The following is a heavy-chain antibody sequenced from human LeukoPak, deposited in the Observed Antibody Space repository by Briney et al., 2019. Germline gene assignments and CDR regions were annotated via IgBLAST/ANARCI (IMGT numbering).Heavy chain of an antibody. J-gene: IGHJ4*02. CDR2: ISSSSYI. CDR1: GFTFSSYS. D-gene: IGHD5-18*01. Sequence: GSLRLSCAASGFTFSSYSMNWVRQAPGKGLEWVSSISSSSYIYYADSVKGRFTISRDNAKNSLYLQMNSLRAEDTAVYYCARDDSDTAMVLLNYWGQGTLVTVSS. V-gene: IGHV3-21*01. CDR3: ARDDSDTAMVLLNY.